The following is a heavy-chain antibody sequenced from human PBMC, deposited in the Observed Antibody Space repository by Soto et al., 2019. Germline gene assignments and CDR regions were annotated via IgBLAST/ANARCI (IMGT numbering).Heavy chain of an antibody. CDR1: GYSFTSYW. CDR2: IYPGDSDT. Sequence: GESLKISCKGSGYSFTSYWIGWVRQMPRKGLEWMGIIYPGDSDTRYSPSFQGQVTISADKSISTAYLQWSSLKASDTAMYYCARGSSGSSSSWVYYGMDVWGQGTTVTVSS. J-gene: IGHJ6*02. D-gene: IGHD6-13*01. CDR3: ARGSSGSSSSWVYYGMDV. V-gene: IGHV5-51*01.